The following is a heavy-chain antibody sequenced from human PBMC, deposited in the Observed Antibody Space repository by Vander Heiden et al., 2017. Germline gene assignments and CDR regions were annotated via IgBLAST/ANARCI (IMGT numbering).Heavy chain of an antibody. CDR2: ISGSGGST. D-gene: IGHD3-10*01. V-gene: IGHV3-23*01. Sequence: EVQLLESGGGLVQPGGSLRLSCAASGFPFRGYAMSWVRQAPGKGLEWVSAISGSGGSTYYADSVKGRFTISRDNSKNTLYLQMNSLRAEDTAVYYCAKDRHYYGSGSYGVYWGQGTLVTVSS. CDR1: GFPFRGYA. J-gene: IGHJ4*02. CDR3: AKDRHYYGSGSYGVY.